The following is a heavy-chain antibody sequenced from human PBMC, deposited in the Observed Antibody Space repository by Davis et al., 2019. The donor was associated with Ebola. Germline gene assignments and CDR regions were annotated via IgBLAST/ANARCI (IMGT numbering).Heavy chain of an antibody. J-gene: IGHJ6*02. CDR2: INSYGSST. V-gene: IGHV3-74*01. Sequence: GESLKISCAASGFTFSSYWMHWVRQAPGKGLVWVSRINSYGSSTSYADSVKGRFTISRDNAKNTLYLQMNSLRAEDTAVYYCARDRPSYGDYVYYYGMDVWGQGTTVTVSS. CDR3: ARDRPSYGDYVYYYGMDV. D-gene: IGHD4-17*01. CDR1: GFTFSSYW.